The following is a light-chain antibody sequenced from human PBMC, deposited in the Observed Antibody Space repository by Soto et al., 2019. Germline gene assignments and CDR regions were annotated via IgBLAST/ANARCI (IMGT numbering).Light chain of an antibody. CDR2: EVS. CDR1: SGDVGSYNR. CDR3: NSYTGSSTYV. Sequence: ALTQPPSVSGSPGQSVAISCTGASGDVGSYNRVSWYQQPPGAAPKLMIYEVSNRPSGVPDRFSGSKSGNTASLTISGLQAEDEADYYCNSYTGSSTYVFGTGTKVTVL. V-gene: IGLV2-18*02. J-gene: IGLJ1*01.